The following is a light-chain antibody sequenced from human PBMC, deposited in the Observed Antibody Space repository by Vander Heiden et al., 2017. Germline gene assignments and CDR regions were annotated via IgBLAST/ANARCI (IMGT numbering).Light chain of an antibody. CDR2: EAS. V-gene: IGKV3-11*01. J-gene: IGKJ4*01. CDR1: QSVSSS. Sequence: ELVLTQSPATLSLSPGERAILPCRASQSVSSSLAWYQQKPGQAPRLLIYEASNRATGIPARFSGSGSGTDFTLTISSLEPEDFAVYYCQQRSNWPLTFGGGTKVEIK. CDR3: QQRSNWPLT.